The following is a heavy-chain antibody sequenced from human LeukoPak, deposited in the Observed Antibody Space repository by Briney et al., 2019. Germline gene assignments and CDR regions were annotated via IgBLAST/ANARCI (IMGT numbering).Heavy chain of an antibody. D-gene: IGHD3-3*01. Sequence: PGGSLRLSCAASGFTVSSNYMNWVRQAPGKGLERVSVIYSGDSTYYADSVKGRFTISRDNSKNTLYLQMNSLRAEDTAVYYCAREGLEYYDFWSGSVYGMDVWGQGTTVTVSS. CDR2: IYSGDST. CDR3: AREGLEYYDFWSGSVYGMDV. J-gene: IGHJ6*02. V-gene: IGHV3-53*01. CDR1: GFTVSSNY.